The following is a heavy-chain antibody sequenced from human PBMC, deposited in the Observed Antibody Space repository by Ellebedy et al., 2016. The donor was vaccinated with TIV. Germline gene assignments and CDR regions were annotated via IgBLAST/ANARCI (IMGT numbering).Heavy chain of an antibody. Sequence: SETLSLXXTVSGGSISSGGYYWSWIRQHPGKGLEWIGYIYYSGSTYYNPSLKSRVTISVDTSKNQFSLKLSSVTAADTAVYYCARDRIVVVSALLTHYYYYGMDVWGQGTTVTVSS. D-gene: IGHD2-2*01. J-gene: IGHJ6*02. CDR3: ARDRIVVVSALLTHYYYYGMDV. CDR2: IYYSGST. CDR1: GGSISSGGYY. V-gene: IGHV4-31*03.